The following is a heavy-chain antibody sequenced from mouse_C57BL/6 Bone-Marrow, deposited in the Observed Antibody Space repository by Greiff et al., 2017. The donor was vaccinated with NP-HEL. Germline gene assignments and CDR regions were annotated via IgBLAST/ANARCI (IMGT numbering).Heavy chain of an antibody. J-gene: IGHJ4*01. D-gene: IGHD1-1*01. Sequence: EVKLVESGGGLVKPGGSLKLSCAASGFTFSDYGMHWVRQAPEKGLEWVAYISSGCSTIYYADTVKVRFTISIDNAKNTLFLQMTSLRSEDTAMYYCARSDYYGRDYAMDYWGQGTSVTVSS. CDR1: GFTFSDYG. CDR2: ISSGCSTI. CDR3: ARSDYYGRDYAMDY. V-gene: IGHV5-17*01.